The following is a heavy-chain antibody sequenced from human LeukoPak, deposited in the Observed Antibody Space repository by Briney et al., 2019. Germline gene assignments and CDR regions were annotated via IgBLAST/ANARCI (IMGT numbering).Heavy chain of an antibody. V-gene: IGHV1-46*01. CDR2: INPSGGST. CDR1: GYTFTSYY. CDR3: ARGHPDILTSYYYYYYGMDV. D-gene: IGHD3-9*01. Sequence: ASVKVSCKASGYTFTSYYMNWVRQAPGQGLEWMGIINPSGGSTSYAQKFQGRVTMTRDTSTSTVYMELSSLRSEDTAVYYCARGHPDILTSYYYYYYGMDVWGQGTTVTVSS. J-gene: IGHJ6*02.